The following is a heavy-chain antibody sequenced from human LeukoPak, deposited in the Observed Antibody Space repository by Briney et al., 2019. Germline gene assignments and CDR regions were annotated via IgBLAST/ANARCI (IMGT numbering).Heavy chain of an antibody. J-gene: IGHJ1*01. V-gene: IGHV1-69*04. CDR1: GGTFSSYA. D-gene: IGHD3-22*01. CDR2: IIPILGIP. CDR3: ARVSYYDSSGYPEYFHH. Sequence: SVKVSCKASGGTFSSYAISWVRQAPGQGLEWMGRIIPILGIPNYAQKFQGRVTITADKSTTTVHMELSSLRSEDTAVYYCARVSYYDSSGYPEYFHHWGQGTLVTVSS.